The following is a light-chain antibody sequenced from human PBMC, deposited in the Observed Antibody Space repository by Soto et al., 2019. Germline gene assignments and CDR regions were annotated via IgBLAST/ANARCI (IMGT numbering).Light chain of an antibody. J-gene: IGLJ1*01. CDR3: VSFTSSTTYV. Sequence: QSVLTQPASVSASPGQSITISCTGTSSDVGGSNFVSWYQQHPGKPPKLIIYDVATRPSGVSNRFSGSKSGSTASLIISRLQTEDEADYYCVSFTSSTTYVFGSGTXXT. V-gene: IGLV2-14*03. CDR2: DVA. CDR1: SSDVGGSNF.